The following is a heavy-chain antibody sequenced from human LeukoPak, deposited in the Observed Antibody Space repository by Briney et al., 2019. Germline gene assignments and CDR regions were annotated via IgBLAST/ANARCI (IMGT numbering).Heavy chain of an antibody. Sequence: GASVKVSCKASGYTFTGYYIHWVRQAPGRGLEWMGRINPNTGGTDYAQKFQGRVTMTRDTSITTAYMELSRLTSDDTAIYYCAKVPPSITAAGNWLGPWGQGALVTVSS. J-gene: IGHJ5*02. D-gene: IGHD6-13*01. CDR1: GYTFTGYY. V-gene: IGHV1-2*06. CDR3: AKVPPSITAAGNWLGP. CDR2: INPNTGGT.